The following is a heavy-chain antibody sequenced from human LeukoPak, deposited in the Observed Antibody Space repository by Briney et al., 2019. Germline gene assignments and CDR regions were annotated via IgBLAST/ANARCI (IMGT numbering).Heavy chain of an antibody. CDR1: GGSISSSSYY. V-gene: IGHV4-39*01. Sequence: SETLSLTCTVSGGSISSSSYYWGWIRQPPGKGLEWIGYIYYSGSTYCNPSLKSRVTISIDTSANLFSLKLNSVTAADTAFYYCARQTGSGLFTLPGGQGTLVTVSS. D-gene: IGHD3-10*01. J-gene: IGHJ4*02. CDR2: IYYSGST. CDR3: ARQTGSGLFTLP.